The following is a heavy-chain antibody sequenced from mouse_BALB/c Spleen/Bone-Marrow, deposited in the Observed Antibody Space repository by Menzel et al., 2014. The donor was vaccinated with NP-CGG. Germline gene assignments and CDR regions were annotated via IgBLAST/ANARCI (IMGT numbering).Heavy chain of an antibody. D-gene: IGHD2-4*01. CDR2: IYYSGTI. CDR3: ARGAMITTGYFDY. V-gene: IGHV3-5*02. CDR1: GISITTGNYR. Sequence: EVKLMESGPGLVKPSQTVSLTCTVTGISITTGNYRWSWIRQFPGNKLEWIGYIYYSGTITYNPSLTSRTTITRDTSKNQFFPEINSLTPQNTATYYCARGAMITTGYFDYCGQGTPLTVSS. J-gene: IGHJ2*01.